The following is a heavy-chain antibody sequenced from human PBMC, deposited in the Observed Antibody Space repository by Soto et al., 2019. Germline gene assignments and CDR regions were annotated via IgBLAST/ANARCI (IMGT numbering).Heavy chain of an antibody. V-gene: IGHV4-34*01. Sequence: QVQLQQWGAGLLKPSETLSLTCAVYGGSFSGYYWIWIRQPPGKGLEWIGEINHTVGTNYNPSLKSRVTTSVATSKNQFSLKLNSVTAADTAVYYCARGDSTSSGGWFDPWGQGTLVTVSS. CDR3: ARGDSTSSGGWFDP. CDR1: GGSFSGYY. D-gene: IGHD6-6*01. CDR2: INHTVGT. J-gene: IGHJ5*02.